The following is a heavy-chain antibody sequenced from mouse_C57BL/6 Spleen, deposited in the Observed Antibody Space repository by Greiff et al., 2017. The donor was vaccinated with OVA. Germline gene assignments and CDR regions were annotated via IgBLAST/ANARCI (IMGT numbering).Heavy chain of an antibody. CDR2: IYPGSGST. Sequence: QVQLQQPGAELVKPGASVKMSCKASGYTFTSYWITWVKQRPGQGLEWIGDIYPGSGSTNYNETFKSKATLTVDTSSSTAYMQLRSLTSQDSAVSSFSIWTSYYYDLAWFAYWGQGTLVTVSA. CDR3: SIWTSYYYDLAWFAY. J-gene: IGHJ3*01. D-gene: IGHD2-4*01. CDR1: GYTFTSYW. V-gene: IGHV1-55*01.